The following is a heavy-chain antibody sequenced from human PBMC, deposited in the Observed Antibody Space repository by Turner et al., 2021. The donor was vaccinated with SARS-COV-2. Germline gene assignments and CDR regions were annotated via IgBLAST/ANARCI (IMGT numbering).Heavy chain of an antibody. J-gene: IGHJ4*02. CDR1: GFTFDDYA. V-gene: IGHV3-9*01. D-gene: IGHD5-18*01. CDR3: AKVSGYIYELGFDY. CDR2: ISCNSGDI. Sequence: EVQLVECGGGLVQHGRSLRLTCAASGFTFDDYAMNFVRQAPGKVREFVSGISCNSGDIGYADTVKCRFTISIDNAKISLYLQMNNLIAEDTSFYYCAKVSGYIYELGFDYWGQGTLVTVSS.